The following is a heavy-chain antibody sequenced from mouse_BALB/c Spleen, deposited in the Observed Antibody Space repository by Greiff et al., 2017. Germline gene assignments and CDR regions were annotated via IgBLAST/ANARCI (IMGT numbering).Heavy chain of an antibody. CDR1: GYTFTDYE. V-gene: IGHV1-15*01. CDR3: ARGEHRQDYAMDY. J-gene: IGHJ4*01. Sequence: VQLQQSGAELVRPGASVTLSCKASGYTFTDYEMHWVKQTPVHGLEWIGAIDPETGGTAYNQKFKGKATLTADKSSSTAYMELRSLTSEDSAVYYCARGEHRQDYAMDYWGQGTSVTVSS. D-gene: IGHD3-2*01. CDR2: IDPETGGT.